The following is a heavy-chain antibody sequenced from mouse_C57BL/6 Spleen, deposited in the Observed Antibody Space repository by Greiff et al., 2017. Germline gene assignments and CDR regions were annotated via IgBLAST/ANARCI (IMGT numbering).Heavy chain of an antibody. CDR3: ARGAGTLYYYAMDY. CDR2: ISSGSSTI. V-gene: IGHV5-17*01. Sequence: EVKVEESGGGLVKPGGSLKLSCAASGFTFSDYGMHWVRQAPEKGLEWVAYISSGSSTIYYADTVKGRFTISRDNAKNTLFLQMTSLRSEDTAMYYCARGAGTLYYYAMDYWGQGTSVTVSS. D-gene: IGHD4-1*01. CDR1: GFTFSDYG. J-gene: IGHJ4*01.